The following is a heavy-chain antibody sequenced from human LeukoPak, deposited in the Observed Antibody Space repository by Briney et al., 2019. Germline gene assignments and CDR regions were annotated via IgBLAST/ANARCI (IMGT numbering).Heavy chain of an antibody. CDR1: GYTFTSYY. CDR3: ARDEDIVVVVAEPGGMDV. J-gene: IGHJ6*02. Sequence: ASVKVSCKASGYTFTSYYMHWVRQAPGQGLEWMGIINPSGGSTSYAQKFQGRVTMTRDTSTSTVYVELSSLRSEDTAVYYCARDEDIVVVVAEPGGMDVWGQGTTVTVSS. V-gene: IGHV1-46*01. CDR2: INPSGGST. D-gene: IGHD2-15*01.